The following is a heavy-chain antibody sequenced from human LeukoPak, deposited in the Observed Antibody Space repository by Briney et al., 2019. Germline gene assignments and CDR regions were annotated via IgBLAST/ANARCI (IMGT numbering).Heavy chain of an antibody. CDR1: GGSISSSAW. CDR3: ARDLGSSWFEPLDY. J-gene: IGHJ4*02. V-gene: IGHV4-4*02. D-gene: IGHD6-13*01. Sequence: SETLSLTCAVSGGSISSSAWWSWVRQPPGKGLEWIGEVYHSGSTNYNLFLKSRVTISVDKSKNQFSLKLTSATAADTAVYYCARDLGSSWFEPLDYWGQGILVIVSS. CDR2: VYHSGST.